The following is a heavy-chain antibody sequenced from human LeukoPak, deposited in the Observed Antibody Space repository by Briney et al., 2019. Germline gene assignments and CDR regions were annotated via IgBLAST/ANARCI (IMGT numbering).Heavy chain of an antibody. V-gene: IGHV1-8*01. D-gene: IGHD3-10*01. CDR2: MNPKSAHT. CDR3: TRGPSYHSKWVGGMWFDP. CDR1: GYTFTSYD. J-gene: IGHJ5*02. Sequence: GASVKVSCKASGYTFTSYDIHWVRQASGHGLEWMGWMNPKSAHTGPAQRFQGRVTLTRNTSISTAYMELSSLTSEDTAMYYCTRGPSYHSKWVGGMWFDPWGQGTLVSVSS.